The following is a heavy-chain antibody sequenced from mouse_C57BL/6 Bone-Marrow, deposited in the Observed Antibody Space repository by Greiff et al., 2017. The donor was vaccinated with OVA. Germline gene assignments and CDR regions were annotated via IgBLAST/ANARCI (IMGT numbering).Heavy chain of an antibody. J-gene: IGHJ4*01. Sequence: EVMLVESGEGLVKPGGSLKLSCAASGFTFSSYAMSWVRQTPEKRLEWVAYISSGGDYIYYADTVKGRFTISRDNARNTLYLQMSSLKSEDTAMYYCTYYYGSSYSYDMDYWGQGATGTVAS. D-gene: IGHD1-1*01. CDR2: ISSGGDYI. CDR1: GFTFSSYA. CDR3: TYYYGSSYSYDMDY. V-gene: IGHV5-9-1*02.